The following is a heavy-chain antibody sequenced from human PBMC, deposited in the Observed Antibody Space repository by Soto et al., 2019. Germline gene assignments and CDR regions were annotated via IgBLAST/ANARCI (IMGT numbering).Heavy chain of an antibody. Sequence: QVQLQESGPGLVKPSETLSLTCTVSGGSVSSGSYYWSWIRQPPGKGLEWIGYIYYSGSTNYNPSLKSRVTISVDTAKNQFSLKLSSVTAADTAVYYCARGEVYSSGWYPRFGYYYYGMDVWGQGTTVTVSS. D-gene: IGHD6-19*01. CDR1: GGSVSSGSYY. CDR3: ARGEVYSSGWYPRFGYYYYGMDV. V-gene: IGHV4-61*01. J-gene: IGHJ6*02. CDR2: IYYSGST.